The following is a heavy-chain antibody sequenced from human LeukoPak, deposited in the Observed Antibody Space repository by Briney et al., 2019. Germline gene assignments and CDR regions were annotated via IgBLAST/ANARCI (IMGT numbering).Heavy chain of an antibody. CDR2: IYYSGST. J-gene: IGHJ4*02. CDR1: GGSISSYY. CDR3: ARAGSYGTIFDY. D-gene: IGHD5-18*01. Sequence: SETLSLTCTVSGGSISSYYWSWIRQPPGKGLEWIGYIYYSGSTNYSPSLKSRVTISVDTSKNQFSLKLSSVTAADTAVYYCARAGSYGTIFDYCGRGTLVTVSS. V-gene: IGHV4-59*01.